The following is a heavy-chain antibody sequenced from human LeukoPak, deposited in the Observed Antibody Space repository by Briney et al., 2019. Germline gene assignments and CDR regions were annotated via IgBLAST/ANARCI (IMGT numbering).Heavy chain of an antibody. J-gene: IGHJ4*02. Sequence: GGSLRLSCAASGFTFSSYSMNWVRQAPGKGLEWVSSISSSSSYIYYADSVKGRFTISGDNAKNSLYLQMNSLRAEDTAVYYCARDWFYYDSSGYYYFDYWGQGTLVTVSS. CDR1: GFTFSSYS. D-gene: IGHD3-22*01. CDR2: ISSSSSYI. V-gene: IGHV3-21*01. CDR3: ARDWFYYDSSGYYYFDY.